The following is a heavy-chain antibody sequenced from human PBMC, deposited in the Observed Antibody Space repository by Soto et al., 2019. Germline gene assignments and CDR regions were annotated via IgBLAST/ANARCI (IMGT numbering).Heavy chain of an antibody. V-gene: IGHV1-18*01. CDR2: ISAYNGNT. J-gene: IGHJ5*02. CDR3: ARGLGGIAAADYSWWFDP. Sequence: QVQLVQSGAEVKKPGASVKVSCKASGYTFTSYGISWVRQAPGQGLEWMGGISAYNGNTNYAQKLQGRATMTTDTSTSTAYMELRSMRSDDTAVYYCARGLGGIAAADYSWWFDPWGQGTLVTVSS. CDR1: GYTFTSYG. D-gene: IGHD6-13*01.